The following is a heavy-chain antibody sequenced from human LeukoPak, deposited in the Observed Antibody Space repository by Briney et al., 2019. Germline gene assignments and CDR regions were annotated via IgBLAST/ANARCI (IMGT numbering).Heavy chain of an antibody. D-gene: IGHD3-10*01. CDR3: ARDPPSGEWFGESGDWFDP. Sequence: SETLSLTCTVSGGSISSSSYYWGWIRQPPGKGLEWIGSIYYSGSTYYNPSLKSRVTMSVDTSKNQFSLKLSSVTAADTAVYYCARDPPSGEWFGESGDWFDPWGQGTLVTVSS. CDR1: GGSISSSSYY. J-gene: IGHJ5*02. CDR2: IYYSGST. V-gene: IGHV4-39*07.